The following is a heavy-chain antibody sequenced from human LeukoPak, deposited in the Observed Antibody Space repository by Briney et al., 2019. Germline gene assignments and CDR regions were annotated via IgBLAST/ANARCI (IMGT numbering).Heavy chain of an antibody. J-gene: IGHJ2*01. CDR1: GYTFTSYG. D-gene: IGHD5-12*01. Sequence: ASVKVSCKASGYTFTSYGISWVRQASGQGLEWVGWISAYNGNTNYAQKLQGRVTMTRNTSISTAYMELSSLRSEDTAVYYCARGTRNKKWLRFGYLYFDLWGRGTLVTVSS. CDR2: ISAYNGNT. V-gene: IGHV1-18*01. CDR3: ARGTRNKKWLRFGYLYFDL.